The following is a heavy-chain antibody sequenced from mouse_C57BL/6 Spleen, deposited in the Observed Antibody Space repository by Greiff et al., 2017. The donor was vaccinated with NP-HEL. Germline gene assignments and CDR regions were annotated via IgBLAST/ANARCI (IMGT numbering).Heavy chain of an antibody. CDR2: IYPGDGDT. J-gene: IGHJ1*03. CDR1: GYAFSSSW. V-gene: IGHV1-82*01. Sequence: QVQLQQSGPELVKPGASVKISCKASGYAFSSSWMNWVKQRPGKGLEWIGRIYPGDGDTNYNGKFKGKATLTADKSSSTAYMQLSILTSEDSAVYYGERYYDGGSYWYVDVWGTGTTVTVSS. D-gene: IGHD1-1*01. CDR3: ERYYDGGSYWYVDV.